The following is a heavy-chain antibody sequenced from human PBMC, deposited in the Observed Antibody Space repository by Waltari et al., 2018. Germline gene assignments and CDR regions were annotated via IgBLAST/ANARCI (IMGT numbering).Heavy chain of an antibody. J-gene: IGHJ5*02. CDR3: ARGGGGDWEWFDP. CDR1: GGSISGFY. Sequence: QVQLQESGPSLLKPSETLSLICTVSGGSISGFYWSWVRQPPGKGLVWIGSIYYTGSTTFNPSLKSRGTMSVDTSKNQFSLKLSSVTAADTAFYYCARGGGGDWEWFDPWGQGTLVTVSS. D-gene: IGHD2-21*02. CDR2: IYYTGST. V-gene: IGHV4-59*01.